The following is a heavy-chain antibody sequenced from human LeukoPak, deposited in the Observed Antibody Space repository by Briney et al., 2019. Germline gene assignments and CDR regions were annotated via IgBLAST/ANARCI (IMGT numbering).Heavy chain of an antibody. CDR2: ISYDGSNK. D-gene: IGHD4-23*01. J-gene: IGHJ2*01. CDR1: GFTFSSYA. Sequence: HPGGSLRLSCAASGFTFSSYAMHWVRQAPGKGLEWVAVISYDGSNKYYADSVKGRFTISRDNSKNTLYLQMNSLRAEDTAVYYCARLHDYGGKNFDLWGRGTLVTVSS. CDR3: ARLHDYGGKNFDL. V-gene: IGHV3-30-3*01.